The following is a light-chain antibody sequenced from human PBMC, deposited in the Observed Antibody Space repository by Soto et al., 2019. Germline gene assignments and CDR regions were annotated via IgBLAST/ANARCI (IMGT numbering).Light chain of an antibody. CDR3: VEAALLPHA. J-gene: IGKJ1*01. CDR2: KTS. CDR1: QSLAFRDGNIY. Sequence: DIVLTQTPLSLVVTLGQPASISCKSSQSLAFRDGNIYLNWLQQRPGQPPRLLIYKTSNRFSGVPDGFSGRGAGTEFTLKISKVEAEGVGVYYCVEAALLPHAFGQGTKVEIK. V-gene: IGKV2-24*01.